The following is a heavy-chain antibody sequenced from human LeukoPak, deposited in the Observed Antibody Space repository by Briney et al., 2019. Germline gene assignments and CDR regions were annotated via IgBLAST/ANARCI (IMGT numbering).Heavy chain of an antibody. CDR2: IYYSGST. Sequence: SETLSLTCTVSGGSISSYYWSWIRQPPGKGLEWIGYIYYSGSTNYSPSLKRRVTISVNTSKNQFSLELSSVTAADTAVYYCARVAGGLSPFDYWGRGTLVTVSS. CDR1: GGSISSYY. CDR3: ARVAGGLSPFDY. D-gene: IGHD3-16*02. V-gene: IGHV4-59*01. J-gene: IGHJ4*02.